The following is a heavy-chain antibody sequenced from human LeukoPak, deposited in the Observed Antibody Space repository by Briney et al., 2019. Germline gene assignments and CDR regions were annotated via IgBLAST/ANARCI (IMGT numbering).Heavy chain of an antibody. V-gene: IGHV4-38-2*02. Sequence: SETLSLTCTVSGYSISSGYYWGWIRQPPGKGLEWIGSIYHSGSTYYNPSLKSRVTISVDTSKNQFSLKLSSVTAADTAVYYCARDATYYYDSSGYYFGINAFDIWGQGTMVTVSS. CDR3: ARDATYYYDSSGYYFGINAFDI. CDR2: IYHSGST. D-gene: IGHD3-22*01. CDR1: GYSISSGYY. J-gene: IGHJ3*02.